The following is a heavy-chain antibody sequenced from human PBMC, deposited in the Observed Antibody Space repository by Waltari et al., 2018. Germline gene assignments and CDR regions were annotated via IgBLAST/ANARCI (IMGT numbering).Heavy chain of an antibody. CDR1: GFTFSSYW. CDR3: ARLGNDFWSGPDAFDI. J-gene: IGHJ3*02. V-gene: IGHV3-7*01. CDR2: IKQDGGEK. Sequence: EVQLVESGGGLVQPGGSLRLSCATSGFTFSSYWMTGVRQAPGKGLEGVANIKQDGGEKYYVDSVKGRFTISRDNAKNSLYLQMNSLRAGDTAVYYCARLGNDFWSGPDAFDIWGQGTMVTVSS. D-gene: IGHD3-3*01.